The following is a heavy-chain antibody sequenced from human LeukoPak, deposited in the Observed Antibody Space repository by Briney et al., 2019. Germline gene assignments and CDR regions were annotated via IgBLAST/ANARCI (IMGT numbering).Heavy chain of an antibody. V-gene: IGHV4-34*01. CDR2: INHSGST. CDR1: GDSFSGYY. J-gene: IGHJ4*02. Sequence: SETLSLTCAVYGDSFSGYYWSWIRQPPGKGLEWIGEINHSGSTNYNPSLKSRVTISVDTSKNQFSLKLSSVTAADTAVYYCAREITMVRGVFDYWGQGTLVTVSS. D-gene: IGHD3-10*01. CDR3: AREITMVRGVFDY.